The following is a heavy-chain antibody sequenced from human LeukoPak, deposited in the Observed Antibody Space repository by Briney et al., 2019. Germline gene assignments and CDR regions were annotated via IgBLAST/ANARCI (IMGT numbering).Heavy chain of an antibody. J-gene: IGHJ4*02. CDR2: IFHIGNT. V-gene: IGHV4-4*08. CDR1: PGSISRFY. CDR3: AGTVTTHFAY. Sequence: PSETLSLTRSVSPGSISRFYRSWIRQAPGKEPEWIGYIFHIGNTNYNPSLRGRVTISIDTSKNEFSLDLTSVTAADTAVYYCAGTVTTHFAYWGQGALVTVSS. D-gene: IGHD4-17*01.